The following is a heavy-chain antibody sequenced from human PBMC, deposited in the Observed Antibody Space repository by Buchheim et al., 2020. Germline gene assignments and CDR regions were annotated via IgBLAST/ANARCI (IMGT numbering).Heavy chain of an antibody. Sequence: QVHLQESGPGLVKPSETLSLTCTLSGGSITSYYWSWVRQSAGKGLEWIGRVYVTGATNYNPSLKGRVTMSVDTSKNQCTLKLTSVTAADTAVYYCARGPQSSGWSSSYYYYGMDVWGQGTT. CDR1: GGSITSYY. D-gene: IGHD6-13*01. J-gene: IGHJ6*02. CDR3: ARGPQSSGWSSSYYYYGMDV. CDR2: VYVTGAT. V-gene: IGHV4-4*07.